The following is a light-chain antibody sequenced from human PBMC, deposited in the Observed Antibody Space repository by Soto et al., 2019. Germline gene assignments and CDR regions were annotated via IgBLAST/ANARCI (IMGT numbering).Light chain of an antibody. J-gene: IGKJ4*01. CDR2: SAS. CDR1: QGISNY. CDR3: PQYNSLPLS. Sequence: DIQMTQSPSSLSASVGDRVTITCRASQGISNYLGWFQQKPGQAPKSLISSASSFQSGVPSKFSGSGSWTDFTLTISRLQPEDSATYYSPQYNSLPLSFGGGTKVEI. V-gene: IGKV1-16*02.